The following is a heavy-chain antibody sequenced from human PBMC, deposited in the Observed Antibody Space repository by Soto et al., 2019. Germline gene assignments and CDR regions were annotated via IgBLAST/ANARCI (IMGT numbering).Heavy chain of an antibody. J-gene: IGHJ4*02. D-gene: IGHD4-4*01. V-gene: IGHV3-23*01. CDR3: AKYARVRLTTGFDY. CDR2: ISGSGGST. CDR1: GFSFSNYG. Sequence: GGSLRLSCAASGFSFSNYGMSWVRQAPGKGLEWVSSISGSGGSTYYAGSVKGRFTISRDNSKNTLYLQMKNLRAEDTAVFYCAKYARVRLTTGFDYWGQGTLVTVSS.